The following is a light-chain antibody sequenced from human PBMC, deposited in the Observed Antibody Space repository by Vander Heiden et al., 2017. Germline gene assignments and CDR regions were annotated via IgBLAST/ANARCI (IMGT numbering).Light chain of an antibody. J-gene: IGKJ4*01. V-gene: IGKV1-6*01. Sequence: AIQMTQSPSSLSASVGDRVTITCRASQDIRNELGWYQQKAGKAPKVLIYGASSFHSPVPSRFSGTGSGTDFTLTISSLQPEDFATYFCRRDYTYPSTFGGGTKLQIK. CDR3: RRDYTYPST. CDR2: GAS. CDR1: QDIRNE.